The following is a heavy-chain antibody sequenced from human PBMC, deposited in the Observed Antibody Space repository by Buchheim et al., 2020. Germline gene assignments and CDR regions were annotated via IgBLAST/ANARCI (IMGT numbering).Heavy chain of an antibody. CDR2: MKPNSGNT. D-gene: IGHD3-3*01. J-gene: IGHJ4*02. CDR1: GYTFTSYD. CDR3: ARGAYYDFWSGYYRRPFDY. V-gene: IGHV1-8*01. Sequence: QVQLVQSGAEVKKPGASVKVSCKASGYTFTSYDINWVRQATGQGLEWMGWMKPNSGNTGYAQKFQGRVTMTRNTSIRTPYMELSSLRSEDTAVYYCARGAYYDFWSGYYRRPFDYWGQGTL.